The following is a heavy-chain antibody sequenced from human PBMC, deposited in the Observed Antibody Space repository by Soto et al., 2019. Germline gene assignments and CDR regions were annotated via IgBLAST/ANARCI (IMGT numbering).Heavy chain of an antibody. CDR1: GGSISSGGYY. CDR3: ARADYDSSGYYRRFDY. V-gene: IGHV4-31*03. Sequence: QVQLQESGPGLVKPSQTLSLTCTVSGGSISSGGYYWSWIRQHPGKGLEWIGYIYYSGSTYYNPSLKSRVTISVDTSKEQVSLKLSSVTAADTAVYYCARADYDSSGYYRRFDYWGQGTLVTVSS. D-gene: IGHD3-22*01. J-gene: IGHJ4*02. CDR2: IYYSGST.